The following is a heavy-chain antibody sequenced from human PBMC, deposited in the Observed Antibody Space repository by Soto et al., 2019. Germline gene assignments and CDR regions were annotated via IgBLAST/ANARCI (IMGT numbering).Heavy chain of an antibody. CDR3: ARAEPPEYFDL. CDR2: IYYSGST. V-gene: IGHV4-30-4*01. Sequence: SETLSLTCTVSGGSISSGDYYWSWIRQPPGKGLEGIGYIYYSGSTYYNPSLKSRVTISVDTSKNQFSLKLSSATAADTAVYYCARAEPPEYFDLWGRGTLVTVSS. CDR1: GGSISSGDYY. J-gene: IGHJ2*01.